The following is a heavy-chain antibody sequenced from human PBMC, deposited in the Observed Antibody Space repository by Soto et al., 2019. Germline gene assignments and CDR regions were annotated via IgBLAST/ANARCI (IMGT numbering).Heavy chain of an antibody. J-gene: IGHJ4*02. V-gene: IGHV1-46*01. CDR2: INPSFGTA. CDR1: GYTFTSYY. Sequence: ASVKVSCKASGYTFTSYYMHWVRQAPGQGLEWMGIINPSFGTANYAQKFQGRVTITADESTSTAYMELSSLRSEDTAVYYCARDMSDHYDSSGYYFDYWGQGTLVTVSS. D-gene: IGHD3-22*01. CDR3: ARDMSDHYDSSGYYFDY.